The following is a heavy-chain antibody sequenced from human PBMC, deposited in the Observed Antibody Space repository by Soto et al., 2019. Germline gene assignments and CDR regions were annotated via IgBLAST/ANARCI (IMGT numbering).Heavy chain of an antibody. Sequence: GESLKISCRGSGYSFTTHFIVWVRQMPGRGLDWVGNIYPGDSDTRYSPSFQGQVTISADMSISTAYLQWSSLKASDTAMYYCARSAFCAGACTLNPSQYSGMYVWGQGTPVPVSS. V-gene: IGHV5-51*01. J-gene: IGHJ6*02. CDR2: IYPGDSDT. CDR1: GYSFTTHF. CDR3: ARSAFCAGACTLNPSQYSGMYV. D-gene: IGHD2-21*02.